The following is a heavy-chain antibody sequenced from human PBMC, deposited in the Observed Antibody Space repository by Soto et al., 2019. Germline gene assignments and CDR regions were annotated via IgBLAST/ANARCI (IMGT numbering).Heavy chain of an antibody. D-gene: IGHD6-13*01. CDR3: ASTYSASWYWFDP. J-gene: IGHJ5*02. CDR1: GFSFSNAGLG. Sequence: QVTVKESGPVLVKPTETLTLTCTVSGFSFSNAGLGVSWIRQPPGKALEWLAHIFSNDEKSYSTSPKSRLTISKDPSKSQVVLIMTIMPPVDTATYYCASTYSASWYWFDPWGQGTLVTVSS. V-gene: IGHV2-26*04. CDR2: IFSNDEK.